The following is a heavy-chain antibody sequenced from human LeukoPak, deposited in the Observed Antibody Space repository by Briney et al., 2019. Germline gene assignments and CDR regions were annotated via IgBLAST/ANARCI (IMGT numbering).Heavy chain of an antibody. J-gene: IGHJ4*02. CDR1: GGSISSYY. D-gene: IGHD3-22*01. CDR2: IYYGGST. V-gene: IGHV4-59*01. CDR3: AAASRGYFDTYFDY. Sequence: SETLSLTCTVSGGSISSYYWSWIRQPPGKGLEWIGYIYYGGSTNYNPSPKSRVTISVDTSKNQFSLKLSSVTAADTAVYYCAAASRGYFDTYFDYWGQGALVTVSS.